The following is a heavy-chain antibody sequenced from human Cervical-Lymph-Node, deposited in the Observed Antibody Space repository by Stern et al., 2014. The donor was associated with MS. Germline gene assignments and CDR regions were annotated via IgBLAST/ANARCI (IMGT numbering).Heavy chain of an antibody. CDR2: INTATGDP. CDR1: GYTFTAYS. V-gene: IGHV7-4-1*02. Sequence: QMQLVQSESELKKPGASVTVSCKASGYTFTAYSMNWVRQAPGQGLEWMGWINTATGDPTYARDFTGRFVFSLDTSATTAYLHISILEAADTAIYYCARGDWFDPWGQGTLVTVSS. J-gene: IGHJ5*02. CDR3: ARGDWFDP.